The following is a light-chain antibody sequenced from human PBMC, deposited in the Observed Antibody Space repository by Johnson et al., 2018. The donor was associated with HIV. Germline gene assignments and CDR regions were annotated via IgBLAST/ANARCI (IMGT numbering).Light chain of an antibody. CDR2: DNN. Sequence: QSVLTQPPSVSAAPGQKVTISCSGGISNIGNNFVSWYQHLPGTAPKLLIYDNNKRPSGIPDRFSGSTSGTSATLVIIGLQTGDEADYHCATWDSSLSAGYVFGTGTKVTVL. CDR3: ATWDSSLSAGYV. V-gene: IGLV1-51*01. CDR1: ISNIGNNF. J-gene: IGLJ1*01.